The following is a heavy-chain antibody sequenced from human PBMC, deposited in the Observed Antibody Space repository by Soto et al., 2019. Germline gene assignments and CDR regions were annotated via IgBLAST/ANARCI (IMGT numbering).Heavy chain of an antibody. D-gene: IGHD6-13*01. CDR1: GFTFSSYA. J-gene: IGHJ6*02. Sequence: EVQLVESGGGLVQPGGSLRLSCAASGFTFSSYAMHWVRQAPGKGLEYVSAISSNGGSTYYANSVKGRFTISRDNSKNTLYLKMGSLRAEDMAVYYCARGSSRWYGCMDVWGQGTTVTVSS. CDR2: ISSNGGST. V-gene: IGHV3-64*01. CDR3: ARGSSRWYGCMDV.